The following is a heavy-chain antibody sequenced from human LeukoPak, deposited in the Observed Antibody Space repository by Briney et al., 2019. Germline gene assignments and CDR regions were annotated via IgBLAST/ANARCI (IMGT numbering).Heavy chain of an antibody. V-gene: IGHV1-18*01. CDR1: GYTFTSYA. D-gene: IGHD7-27*01. CDR3: ASAGGLTGGFDY. CDR2: ISAFNGNT. Sequence: GASVKVSCKASGYTFTSYAITWVRQAPGQGLEWMGWISAFNGNTNYAQRLQGRVTMTTDTSTSTAYMELRSLRSDDTAVYYCASAGGLTGGFDYWGQGTLVTVSS. J-gene: IGHJ4*02.